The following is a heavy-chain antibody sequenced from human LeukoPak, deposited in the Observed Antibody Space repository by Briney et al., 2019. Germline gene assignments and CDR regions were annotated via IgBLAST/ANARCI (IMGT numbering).Heavy chain of an antibody. J-gene: IGHJ4*02. CDR3: AGDFSGSYIFDY. V-gene: IGHV3-30*03. CDR1: GFTFSNYA. CDR2: ISSDVSNK. Sequence: GGSLRLSCAASGFTFSNYAMHWVRQTPGKGLEWVAVISSDVSNKYYADSVKGRFTISRDNAKNSLYLQMNSLRAEDTAVYYCAGDFSGSYIFDYWGQGTLVTVSS. D-gene: IGHD1-26*01.